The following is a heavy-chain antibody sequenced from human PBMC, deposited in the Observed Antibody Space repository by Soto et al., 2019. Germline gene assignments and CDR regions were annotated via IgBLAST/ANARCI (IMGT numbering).Heavy chain of an antibody. CDR3: ARKRDDSSWSSVEYRQY. V-gene: IGHV1-18*01. Sequence: QVQLVQSGPEVKKPGASVKVSCKASGYTFSSYGVSWVRQAPGQGLERMGWISGYNGNTNYAQKFQGRVILTPDIPTNTVFMELRSLRSDDTAIHYCARKRDDSSWSSVEYRQYWGQGTLVTVAS. J-gene: IGHJ1*01. CDR2: ISGYNGNT. D-gene: IGHD6-13*01. CDR1: GYTFSSYG.